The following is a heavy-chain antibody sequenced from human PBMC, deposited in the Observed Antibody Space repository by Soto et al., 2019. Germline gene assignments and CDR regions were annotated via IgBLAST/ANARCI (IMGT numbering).Heavy chain of an antibody. Sequence: GGSLRLSCAASGFTFSSYGMHWVRQAPGKGLEWVAVISYDGSNKYYADSVKGRFTISRDNSKNTLYLQMNSLRAEDTAVYYCAKDLLLWFGELPADYWGQGTLVTVSS. J-gene: IGHJ4*02. CDR3: AKDLLLWFGELPADY. CDR1: GFTFSSYG. CDR2: ISYDGSNK. D-gene: IGHD3-10*01. V-gene: IGHV3-30*18.